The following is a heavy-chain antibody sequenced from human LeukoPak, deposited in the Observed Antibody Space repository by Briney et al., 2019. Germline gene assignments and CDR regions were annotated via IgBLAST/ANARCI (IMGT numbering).Heavy chain of an antibody. D-gene: IGHD5-24*01. CDR1: GFTFSSYW. J-gene: IGHJ4*02. Sequence: GGSLRLSCAASGFTFSSYWMHWVRQAPRKGLGWVSRINIDGSSPSYADSVKGRFTISRDNAKNTLYLQMNSLRAEDTAVYYCARVEEMATRSVDYWGQGTLVTVSS. CDR2: INIDGSSP. CDR3: ARVEEMATRSVDY. V-gene: IGHV3-74*01.